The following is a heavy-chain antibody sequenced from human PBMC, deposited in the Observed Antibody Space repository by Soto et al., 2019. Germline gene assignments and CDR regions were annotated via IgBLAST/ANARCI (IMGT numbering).Heavy chain of an antibody. CDR3: AKDRSSSIAARPIDY. Sequence: PGGSLRLSCAASGFTFSSYAMSWVRQAPGKGLEWVSAISGSGGSTYYADSVKGRFTISRDNSKNTLYLQMNSLRAEDTAVYYCAKDRSSSIAARPIDYWGQGTLVTVSS. CDR2: ISGSGGST. V-gene: IGHV3-23*01. J-gene: IGHJ4*02. D-gene: IGHD6-6*01. CDR1: GFTFSSYA.